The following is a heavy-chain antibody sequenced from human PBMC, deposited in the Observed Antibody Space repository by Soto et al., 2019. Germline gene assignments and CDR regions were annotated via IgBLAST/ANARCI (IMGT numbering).Heavy chain of an antibody. J-gene: IGHJ4*02. CDR3: AKDTGPN. CDR2: LWPDGNDR. V-gene: IGHV3-33*03. CDR1: GFTFSGFA. Sequence: GGSLRLSCTTSGFTFSGFALHWVRQAPGKGLEWVAILWPDGNDRHYADSVKGRFTISSDNAKNSLYLQMNSLRAEDTAFYYCAKDTGPNWGQGTQVTVSS.